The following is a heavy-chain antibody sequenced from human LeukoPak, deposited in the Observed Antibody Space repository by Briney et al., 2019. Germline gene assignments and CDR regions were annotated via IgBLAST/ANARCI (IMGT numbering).Heavy chain of an antibody. J-gene: IGHJ5*02. V-gene: IGHV1-2*04. CDR1: GYTFTGYY. CDR3: ARGWRQLTPDQGGYNWFDP. CDR2: NNPNSGGT. Sequence: ASVKVSCTASGYTFTGYYMHWVRQAPGQGLEWMGWNNPNSGGTNYAQKFQGWVTMTRDTSISTAYMELSRLRSDDTAVYYCARGWRQLTPDQGGYNWFDPWGQGTLVTVSS. D-gene: IGHD2-15*01.